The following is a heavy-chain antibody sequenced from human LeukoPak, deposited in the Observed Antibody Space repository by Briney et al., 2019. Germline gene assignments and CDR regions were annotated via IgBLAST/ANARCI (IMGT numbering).Heavy chain of an antibody. CDR1: GFTFSSYG. CDR3: ARGQPPSYYDMDV. V-gene: IGHV3-33*01. CDR2: IWSDGSSK. Sequence: GGSLILSCAASGFTFSSYGMHWVRQAPGKGLEWVAVIWSDGSSKHYADSVKGRFTISRDNSKNTLYLQMSSLRAEDTALYYCARGQPPSYYDMDVWGQGTTITVSS. J-gene: IGHJ6*02. D-gene: IGHD6-13*01.